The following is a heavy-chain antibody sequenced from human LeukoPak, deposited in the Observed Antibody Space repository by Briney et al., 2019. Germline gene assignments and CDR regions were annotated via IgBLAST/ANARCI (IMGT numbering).Heavy chain of an antibody. J-gene: IGHJ4*02. V-gene: IGHV3-9*01. CDR2: ISWNSGSI. Sequence: GRSLRLSCAASGFTFDDYAMHWVRQARGKGLEWVSGISWNSGSIGYADSVKGRFTISRDNAKNSLYLQMNSLRAEDTALYYCAKDIGYDSSGYYYGYDYWGQGTLVTVSS. CDR3: AKDIGYDSSGYYYGYDY. CDR1: GFTFDDYA. D-gene: IGHD3-22*01.